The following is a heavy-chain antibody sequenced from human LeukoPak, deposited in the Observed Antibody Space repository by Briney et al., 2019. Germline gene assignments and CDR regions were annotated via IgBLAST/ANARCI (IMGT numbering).Heavy chain of an antibody. J-gene: IGHJ3*02. V-gene: IGHV5-51*01. CDR1: GYSFTSYW. CDR3: ARHAGLGLIDAFDI. CDR2: IYPGDSDT. Sequence: GESLKISCKASGYSFTSYWIGWVRQMPGKGLEWVSIIYPGDSDTRYSPSFQGQVTISADNSISTAYLQWSSLKTSDTAMYYCARHAGLGLIDAFDIWGQGTMVTVSS. D-gene: IGHD3/OR15-3a*01.